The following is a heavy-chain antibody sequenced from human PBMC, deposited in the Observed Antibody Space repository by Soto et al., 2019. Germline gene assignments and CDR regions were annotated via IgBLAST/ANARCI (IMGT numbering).Heavy chain of an antibody. CDR3: ARQRYSSSSKFDP. J-gene: IGHJ5*02. CDR1: GGSISSSSYY. V-gene: IGHV4-39*01. Sequence: TSETLSLTCTVSGGSISSSSYYWGWIRQPPGKGLEWIGSIYYSGSTYYNPSLKSRVTISVDTSKNQFSLKLSSVTAADTAVYYCARQRYSSSSKFDPWGQGTLVTVSS. D-gene: IGHD6-13*01. CDR2: IYYSGST.